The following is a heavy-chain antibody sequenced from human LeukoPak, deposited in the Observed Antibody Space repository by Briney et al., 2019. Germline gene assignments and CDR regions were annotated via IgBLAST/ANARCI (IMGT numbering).Heavy chain of an antibody. Sequence: ASVKVSCKASGYTFTSYDVNWVRQTTGQGLEWMGWMNPNSGNTEYAQKFQGRVTMTWGTSISTAYMDLHSLRSEDTAVYYCGRALPSSGWVDYWGQGSLVTVSS. CDR2: MNPNSGNT. CDR1: GYTFTSYD. D-gene: IGHD6-19*01. V-gene: IGHV1-8*01. CDR3: GRALPSSGWVDY. J-gene: IGHJ4*02.